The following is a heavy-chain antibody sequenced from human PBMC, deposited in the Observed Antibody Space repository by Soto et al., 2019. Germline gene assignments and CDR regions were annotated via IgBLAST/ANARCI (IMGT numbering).Heavy chain of an antibody. CDR3: PHRWGSGYSSGWGFDY. CDR1: GFSLSTSGVG. V-gene: IGHV2-5*02. D-gene: IGHD6-19*01. CDR2: IYLDDDK. J-gene: IGHJ4*02. Sequence: QITLKESGPTLVKPTQTLTLTCTFSGFSLSTSGVGVGWIRQPPGKALEWLALIYLDDDKRYSPSLKSRLTSTKDTSKNHVVLTSTNMDPVDTATYYCPHRWGSGYSSGWGFDYWGQGNLVPVSS.